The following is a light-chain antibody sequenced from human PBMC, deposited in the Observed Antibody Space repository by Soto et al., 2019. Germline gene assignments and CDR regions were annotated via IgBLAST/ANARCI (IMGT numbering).Light chain of an antibody. J-gene: IGLJ1*01. CDR1: SSDVGSYNL. CDR2: EVS. CDR3: CSYAGTSTYYV. Sequence: QSVLTQPASVSGSPGQSITISCTETSSDVGSYNLVSWYQQHPGKAPKLMIYEVSKRPSGVSNRFSGSKSGNTASLTISGLQAEDEADYYCCSYAGTSTYYVFGTGTKVTV. V-gene: IGLV2-23*02.